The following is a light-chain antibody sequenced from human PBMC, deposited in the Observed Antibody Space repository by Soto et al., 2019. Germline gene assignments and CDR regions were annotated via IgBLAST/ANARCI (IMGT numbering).Light chain of an antibody. CDR1: SSNIGAGYV. J-gene: IGLJ3*02. CDR2: GNS. Sequence: QSALTQPPSVSGAPGQRVTISCTGSSSNIGAGYVVHWYQQLPGTAPKLLIYGNSNRPSGVPDRFSGSKSGTSASLAITGLQAEYEADYYCQSYDSSLSGGVFGGGTKLAVL. CDR3: QSYDSSLSGGV. V-gene: IGLV1-40*01.